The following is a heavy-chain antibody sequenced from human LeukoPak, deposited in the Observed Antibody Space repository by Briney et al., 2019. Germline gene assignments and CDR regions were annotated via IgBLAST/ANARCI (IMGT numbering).Heavy chain of an antibody. D-gene: IGHD1-1*01. CDR3: AKSLFTSATGTGRAFHI. V-gene: IGHV3-23*01. Sequence: PGGSLRLSCAASGFTFSSYAMSWVRQAPGKGLEWVSAITISRDNSKSTLYLQMNGLRAEDTAIFYCAKSLFTSATGTGRAFHIWGQGTRVTVSS. CDR1: GFTFSSYA. J-gene: IGHJ3*02. CDR2: I.